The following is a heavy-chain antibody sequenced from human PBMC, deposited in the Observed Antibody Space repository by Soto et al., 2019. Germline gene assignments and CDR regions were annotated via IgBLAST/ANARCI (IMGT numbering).Heavy chain of an antibody. V-gene: IGHV3-23*04. Sequence: VQLVESGGGLVQPGGSLRLSCAASGFTFGSYAMTWVRQAPGKGLEWVSGISGGGSDRYYSDSVEARFTISRDNPKNLLYLQMNTLRAEDTAVYICARVRFPSAPRRPLDYYFMDVWGNGTTITVSS. CDR3: ARVRFPSAPRRPLDYYFMDV. J-gene: IGHJ6*03. CDR2: ISGGGSDR. D-gene: IGHD6-6*01. CDR1: GFTFGSYA.